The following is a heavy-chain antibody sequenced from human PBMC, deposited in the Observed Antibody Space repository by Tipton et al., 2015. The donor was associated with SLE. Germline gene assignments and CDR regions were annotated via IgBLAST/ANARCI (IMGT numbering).Heavy chain of an antibody. CDR3: AKEGSDWGYFDF. D-gene: IGHD3-16*01. CDR1: GFTFSIYA. J-gene: IGHJ4*02. CDR2: IDSSSTYA. V-gene: IGHV3-21*01. Sequence: SLRLSCAASGFTFSIYALNWVRQAPGQGPEWVSSIDSSSTYALYSDSVKGRFTISRDNSKNTLQLHMSSLRPEDTAVYFCAKEGSDWGYFDFWGQGALVIVSS.